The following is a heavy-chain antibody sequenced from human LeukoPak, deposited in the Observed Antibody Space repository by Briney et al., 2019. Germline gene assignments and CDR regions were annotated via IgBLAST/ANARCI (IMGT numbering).Heavy chain of an antibody. D-gene: IGHD2-21*01. CDR3: ASAREYCGSAECYEYFQH. V-gene: IGHV3-53*01. CDR1: GVTVGTDS. J-gene: IGHJ1*01. Sequence: GGSLRLSCAASGVTVGTDSMSWARQSTGKGVDWVIVIYGGGSTYNAYSVNGRFTVSRDNSRNTLFLQMNNLRAEDTALYFCASAREYCGSAECYEYFQHWGQGTLVTVSS. CDR2: IYGGGST.